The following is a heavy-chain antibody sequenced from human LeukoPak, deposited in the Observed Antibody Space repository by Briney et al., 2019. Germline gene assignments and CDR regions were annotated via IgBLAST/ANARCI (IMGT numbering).Heavy chain of an antibody. V-gene: IGHV4-59*08. D-gene: IGHD5-24*01. CDR1: GGSMNNYY. CDR2: IYYSGST. J-gene: IGHJ2*01. Sequence: KPSETLSLTCTVSGGSMNNYYWSWIRQTPGKGLEWIGYIYYSGSTNYNPSLKSRVTISVDTSKNQFSLKLSSVTAADTAVYYCARVKDGYNSLYWYFDLWGRGTLVTVSS. CDR3: ARVKDGYNSLYWYFDL.